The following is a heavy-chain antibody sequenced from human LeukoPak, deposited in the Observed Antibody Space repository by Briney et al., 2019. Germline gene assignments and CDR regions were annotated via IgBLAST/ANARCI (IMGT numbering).Heavy chain of an antibody. J-gene: IGHJ4*02. D-gene: IGHD2-2*01. CDR3: ATEEGYCSSTSCTDEYGGY. V-gene: IGHV3-11*01. CDR1: GFTFSDYY. CDR2: ISSSGSTI. Sequence: GGSLRLSCAASGFTFSDYYMSWIRQAPGKGLEWVSYISSSGSTIYYADSVKGRFTISRDNAKNSLYLQMNSLRAEDTAVYYCATEEGYCSSTSCTDEYGGYWGQGTLVTVSS.